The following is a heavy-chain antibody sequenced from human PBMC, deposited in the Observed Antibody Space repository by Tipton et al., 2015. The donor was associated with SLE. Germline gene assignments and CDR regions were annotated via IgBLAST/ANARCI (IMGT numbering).Heavy chain of an antibody. Sequence: GLVKPSQTLSLTCAISGDSVSNNSVAWNWIRQSPSRGLEWLGRTYYRSKWYNDYAVSVKSRITIKPDTSKNQFSLLLDSVTPEDTAVYYCARDPSTVTTLYFDFWGQGTLVTVSS. CDR1: GDSVSNNSVA. V-gene: IGHV6-1*01. D-gene: IGHD4-11*01. J-gene: IGHJ4*02. CDR3: ARDPSTVTTLYFDF. CDR2: TYYRSKWYN.